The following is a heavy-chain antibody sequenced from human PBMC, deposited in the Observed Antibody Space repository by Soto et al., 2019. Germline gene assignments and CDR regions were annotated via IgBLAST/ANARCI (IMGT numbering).Heavy chain of an antibody. Sequence: QPGGSLRLSCAASGFTFSSYGMHWVRQAPGKGLEWVAVISYDGSNKYYADSVKGRFTISRDNSKNTLYLQMNSLRAEDTAVYYCARCYGWNYDYYYYYGMDVWGQGTTVTVSS. J-gene: IGHJ6*02. CDR3: ARCYGWNYDYYYYYGMDV. CDR2: ISYDGSNK. D-gene: IGHD1-7*01. V-gene: IGHV3-30*03. CDR1: GFTFSSYG.